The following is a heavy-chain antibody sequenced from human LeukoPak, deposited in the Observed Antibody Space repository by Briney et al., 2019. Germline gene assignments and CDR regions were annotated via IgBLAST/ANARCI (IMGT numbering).Heavy chain of an antibody. D-gene: IGHD2-21*01. CDR2: ISGSGDST. V-gene: IGHV3-23*01. CDR3: AKAVAYGHFDY. Sequence: GGSLRLSCAASGFTFSNYAMNWVRQAPGKGLEWVSGISGSGDSTYYADSVKGRFTISRDNSQNTVYLQMNSLRAEDTAVYYCAKAVAYGHFDYWGQGTLVTVSS. CDR1: GFTFSNYA. J-gene: IGHJ4*02.